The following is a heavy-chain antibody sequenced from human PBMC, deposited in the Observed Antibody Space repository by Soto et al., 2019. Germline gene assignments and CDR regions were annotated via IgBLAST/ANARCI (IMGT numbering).Heavy chain of an antibody. J-gene: IGHJ5*02. V-gene: IGHV4-4*07. D-gene: IGHD1-1*01. CDR2: IYATGTT. CDR3: VRDGTKTLRDWFDP. CDR1: GASISGFY. Sequence: SETLSLTCTVSGASISGFYWSWIRKSAGKGMEWIGRIYATGTTDYNPSLKSRVMMSVDTSKKQFSLKLRSVTAADTAVYYCVRDGTKTLRDWFDPWGQGISVTVSS.